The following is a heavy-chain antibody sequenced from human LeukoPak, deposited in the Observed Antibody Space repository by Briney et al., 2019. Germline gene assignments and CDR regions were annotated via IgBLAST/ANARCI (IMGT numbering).Heavy chain of an antibody. V-gene: IGHV1-8*01. CDR2: MNPNSGYT. J-gene: IGHJ4*02. D-gene: IGHD2-2*01. Sequence: GASVKVSCKASGYTFTSYDINWVRQATGQGLEWMGWMNPNSGYTGYAQKFQGRVTMTRNTSISTAYMELSSLRSEDTAVYYCARVKGRCSTSCSGFDYWGQGTLVTVSS. CDR3: ARVKGRCSTSCSGFDY. CDR1: GYTFTSYD.